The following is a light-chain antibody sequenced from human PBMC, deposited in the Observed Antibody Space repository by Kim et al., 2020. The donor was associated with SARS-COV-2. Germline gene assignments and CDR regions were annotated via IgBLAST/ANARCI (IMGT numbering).Light chain of an antibody. Sequence: PSVGDRVTITCQASQDIGNYLNWFQQKPGNAPKLLIYDASNLESGVPSRFSGSASGTDFTFTITSLQPEDIATYYCQQYDSLPPTFGGGTKVDIK. J-gene: IGKJ4*01. CDR1: QDIGNY. V-gene: IGKV1-33*01. CDR2: DAS. CDR3: QQYDSLPPT.